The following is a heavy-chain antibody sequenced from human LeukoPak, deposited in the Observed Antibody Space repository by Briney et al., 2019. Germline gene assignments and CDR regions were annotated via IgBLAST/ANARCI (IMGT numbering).Heavy chain of an antibody. D-gene: IGHD1-20*01. CDR2: LSSSGSAF. CDR1: GFTFRSYE. Sequence: PGGSLRLSCEDSGFTFRSYEMNWVRQAPGKGLEWIAYLSSSGSAFSYADSVKGRFTIARDNAKNTLYLQVNSLRAEDTAVYYCAKGSPSITGTSNDAFDIWGQGTMVTVSS. V-gene: IGHV3-48*03. CDR3: AKGSPSITGTSNDAFDI. J-gene: IGHJ3*02.